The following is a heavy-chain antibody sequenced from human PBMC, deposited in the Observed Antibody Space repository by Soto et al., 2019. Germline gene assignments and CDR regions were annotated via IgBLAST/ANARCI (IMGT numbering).Heavy chain of an antibody. Sequence: ASVKVSCKASGYTFTSYAMHWVRQAPGQRLEWMGSINAGNGNTKYSQKFQGRVTITRDTSASTAYMELSSLRSEDTAVYYCASTNYYGSGSYYPYYYGMDVWGQGTTVTVSS. CDR2: INAGNGNT. V-gene: IGHV1-3*01. D-gene: IGHD3-10*01. CDR1: GYTFTSYA. J-gene: IGHJ6*02. CDR3: ASTNYYGSGSYYPYYYGMDV.